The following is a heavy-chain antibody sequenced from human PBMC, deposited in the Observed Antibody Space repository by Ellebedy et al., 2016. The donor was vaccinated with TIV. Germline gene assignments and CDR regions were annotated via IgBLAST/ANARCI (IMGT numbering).Heavy chain of an antibody. CDR3: ARGSDWSKVGDY. V-gene: IGHV4-34*01. CDR2: ISPGEGT. Sequence: SETLSLTCAVSGGSISDYYWSWIRQPPGKGLEWIGEISPGEGTNYNPSLETRLTMSLDTSKRQFSLKLNSVTAADTAVYYCARGSDWSKVGDYWGQGTVVTVSA. CDR1: GGSISDYY. J-gene: IGHJ4*02. D-gene: IGHD1/OR15-1a*01.